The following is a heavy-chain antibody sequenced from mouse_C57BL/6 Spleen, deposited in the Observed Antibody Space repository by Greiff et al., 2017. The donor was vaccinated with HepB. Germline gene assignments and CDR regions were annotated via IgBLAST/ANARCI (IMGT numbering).Heavy chain of an antibody. J-gene: IGHJ1*03. CDR3: ARKNFYYGSSHWYFDV. Sequence: DVMLVESGGGLVKPGGSLKLSCAASGFTFSDYGMHWVRQAPEKGLVWVAYISSGSSTIYYADTVKGRFTISRDNAKNTLFLQMTSLRSEDTAMYYCARKNFYYGSSHWYFDVWGTGTTVTVSS. CDR2: ISSGSSTI. CDR1: GFTFSDYG. D-gene: IGHD1-1*01. V-gene: IGHV5-17*01.